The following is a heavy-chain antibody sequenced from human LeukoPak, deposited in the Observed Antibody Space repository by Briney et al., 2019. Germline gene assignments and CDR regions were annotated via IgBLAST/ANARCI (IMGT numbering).Heavy chain of an antibody. CDR1: GGSVRSTDYY. Sequence: SETLSLSCTVSGGSVRSTDYYWSWIRQPLGKGLEWIGYMYYSGSTQHNPSLKSRLTISMDMSKNQFSLKLRSVTAADTAIYYCARGGLYDTTGYFHHTFDDWGQGTLVAVSS. CDR2: MYYSGST. CDR3: ARGGLYDTTGYFHHTFDD. D-gene: IGHD3-22*01. V-gene: IGHV4-30-4*01. J-gene: IGHJ4*02.